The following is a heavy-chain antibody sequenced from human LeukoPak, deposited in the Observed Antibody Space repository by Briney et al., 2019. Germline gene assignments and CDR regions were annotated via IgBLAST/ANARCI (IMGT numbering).Heavy chain of an antibody. D-gene: IGHD3-3*01. J-gene: IGHJ6*03. V-gene: IGHV4-38-2*02. CDR2: IYHSGST. CDR1: GYSISSGYY. Sequence: SETLSLTCTVSGYSISSGYYWGWIRQPPGKGLEYIGSIYHSGSTYYKPSLKSRVTISVDTSKNQFSLKLSSVTAADTAVYYCARGYYDFWSGAGYYMDVWGKGTTVTVSS. CDR3: ARGYYDFWSGAGYYMDV.